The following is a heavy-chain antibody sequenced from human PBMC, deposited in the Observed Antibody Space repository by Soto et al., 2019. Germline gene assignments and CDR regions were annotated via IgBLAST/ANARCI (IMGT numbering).Heavy chain of an antibody. D-gene: IGHD3-10*01. CDR1: GGTFSSYT. V-gene: IGHV1-8*02. CDR2: MNPNSGNT. J-gene: IGHJ5*02. Sequence: ASVKVSCKASGGTFSSYTINWVRQATGQGLEWMGWMNPNSGNTGYAQKFQGRVTMTRNTSISTAYMELSSLRSEDTAVYYCARGSPKTYYYGSGSYNNWFDPWGQGTLVTVSS. CDR3: ARGSPKTYYYGSGSYNNWFDP.